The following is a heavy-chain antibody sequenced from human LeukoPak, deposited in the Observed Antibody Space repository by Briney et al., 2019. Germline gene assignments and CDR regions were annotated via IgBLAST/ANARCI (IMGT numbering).Heavy chain of an antibody. V-gene: IGHV3-23*01. D-gene: IGHD6-13*01. CDR2: ISGSGGST. Sequence: GSLSLSCAASGFTFSSYAMSWVRQAPGKGLEWVSVISGSGGSTYYADSVKGRFTISRDNSKNTLYLQMNSLRAEDTAVYYCAKLIAAAVTNWFDPWGQGTLVTVSS. CDR1: GFTFSSYA. J-gene: IGHJ5*02. CDR3: AKLIAAAVTNWFDP.